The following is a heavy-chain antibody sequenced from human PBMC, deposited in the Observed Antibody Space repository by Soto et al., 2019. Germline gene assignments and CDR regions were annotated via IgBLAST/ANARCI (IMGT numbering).Heavy chain of an antibody. V-gene: IGHV1-18*04. Sequence: QVQLVQSGAEVKKPGASVKVSCKASGYTFTSYGISWVRQAPGQGLEWMGWISAYNGNTNYAQKLQGRVTMTTNTSTSTAYMDLRSLRSDDTAVYYCARDSEVIVGATTPFDYWGQGTLVTVSS. D-gene: IGHD1-26*01. J-gene: IGHJ4*02. CDR3: ARDSEVIVGATTPFDY. CDR2: ISAYNGNT. CDR1: GYTFTSYG.